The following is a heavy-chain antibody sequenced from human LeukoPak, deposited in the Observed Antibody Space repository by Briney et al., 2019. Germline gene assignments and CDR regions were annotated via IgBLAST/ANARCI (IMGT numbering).Heavy chain of an antibody. V-gene: IGHV4-34*01. CDR3: ARLLPTTKTYYYGSGRGDY. CDR1: GGSFSGYY. J-gene: IGHJ4*02. CDR2: INHSGST. Sequence: SETLSLTCAVYGGSFSGYYWSWIRQPPGKGLEWIGEINHSGSTNYNPSLKSRVTISVDTSKNQFSLKLSSVTAADTAVYYCARLLPTTKTYYYGSGRGDYRGQGTLVTVSS. D-gene: IGHD3-10*01.